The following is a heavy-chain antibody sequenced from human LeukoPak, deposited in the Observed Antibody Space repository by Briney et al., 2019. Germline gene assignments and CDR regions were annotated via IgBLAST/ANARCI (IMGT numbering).Heavy chain of an antibody. V-gene: IGHV4-34*01. CDR3: ARGSRSLV. CDR2: INHSGST. D-gene: IGHD3-10*01. J-gene: IGHJ4*02. CDR1: GGSFSGYY. Sequence: SETLSLTCAVYGGSFSGYYWSWIRQPPGKGLEWIGEINHSGSTNYNPSLKSRVTISVDTSKNQFSLKLSSVTAADTAVYYCARGSRSLVWGQGTLVTVSS.